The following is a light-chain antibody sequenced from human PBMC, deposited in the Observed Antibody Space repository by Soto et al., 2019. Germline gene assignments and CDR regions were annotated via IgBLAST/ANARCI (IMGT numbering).Light chain of an antibody. J-gene: IGKJ1*01. CDR2: KAS. V-gene: IGKV1-5*03. Sequence: DIQITQSPSTLSASVGDRVTITCRASQSILSWLAWYQHKPGKAPKVLIYKASSLESGVPSRFSGSGSGTEFTLTISSLQPDDFATYYCQQYSVYSRTFGQGTKVEIK. CDR3: QQYSVYSRT. CDR1: QSILSW.